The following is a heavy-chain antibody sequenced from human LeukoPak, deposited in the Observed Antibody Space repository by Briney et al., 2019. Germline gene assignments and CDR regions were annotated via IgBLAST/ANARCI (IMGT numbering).Heavy chain of an antibody. CDR2: IYYSGST. J-gene: IGHJ4*02. CDR1: GGSISGSSYY. Sequence: SETLSLTCTVSGGSISGSSYYWGWIRQPPGKGLEWIGGIYYSGSTYYNPSLKGRVTISVDTSKNQFSLKLSSVTAADTAVYYCARQTFPYYDFWSGYYGYFDYWGQGTLVTVSS. CDR3: ARQTFPYYDFWSGYYGYFDY. V-gene: IGHV4-39*01. D-gene: IGHD3-3*01.